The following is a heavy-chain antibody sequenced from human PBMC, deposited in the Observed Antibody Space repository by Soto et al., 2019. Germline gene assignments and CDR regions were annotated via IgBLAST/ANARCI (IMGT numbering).Heavy chain of an antibody. CDR2: VSLGGGA. CDR1: GVSITSTDW. V-gene: IGHV4-4*02. CDR3: AGLNVETTLKASLF. D-gene: IGHD3-16*02. Sequence: QVQLQESGPGLVKPSETLSLSCAVSGVSITSTDWWRWVRQPPGKGLQWIGEVSLGGGANYSPSLKSRVSTSVDNSKSQFSLTSNYVTAADSAVYFCAGLNVETTLKASLFRGQGTLVTVFS. J-gene: IGHJ4*02.